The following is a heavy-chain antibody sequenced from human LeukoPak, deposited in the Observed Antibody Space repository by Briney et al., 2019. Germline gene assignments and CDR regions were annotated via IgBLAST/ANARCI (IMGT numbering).Heavy chain of an antibody. CDR1: GFTFDAYA. CDR2: IKQDGSER. J-gene: IGHJ3*02. V-gene: IGHV3-7*01. D-gene: IGHD3-22*01. CDR3: AREGYYYDDSGYYPGAFDI. Sequence: GGSLRLSCAASGFTFDAYAMSWVRQAPGKGLERVANIKQDGSERYYVDSVKGRFTISRDNAKNSLYLQMNSLRVEDTAVYYCAREGYYYDDSGYYPGAFDIWGQGTMVTVS.